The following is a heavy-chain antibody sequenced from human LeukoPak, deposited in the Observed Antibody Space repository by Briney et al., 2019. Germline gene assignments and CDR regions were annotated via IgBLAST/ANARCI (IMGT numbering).Heavy chain of an antibody. Sequence: PGGSLRLSCAASGFTFSSYSMHWVRQAPGKGLEWVSYISSSSSTIYYADSVKGRFTISRDNAKNSLYLQMNSLRAEDTAVYYCARNYYGSGSYFWLDAFDIWGQGTMVTVSS. D-gene: IGHD3-10*01. CDR2: ISSSSSTI. CDR1: GFTFSSYS. CDR3: ARNYYGSGSYFWLDAFDI. J-gene: IGHJ3*02. V-gene: IGHV3-48*01.